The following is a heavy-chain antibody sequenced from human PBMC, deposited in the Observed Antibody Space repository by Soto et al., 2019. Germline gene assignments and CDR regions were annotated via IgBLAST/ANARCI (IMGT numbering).Heavy chain of an antibody. V-gene: IGHV3-30-3*01. CDR3: ARVNIAWNDVGAMDV. CDR2: ILYDGSKK. CDR1: GFTFSTYA. Sequence: QVQLVESGGGVVQPGRSLRLSCAASGFTFSTYAMHWVRQAPGKGLEWVAVILYDGSKKDYADSVKGRFTISRDNSKNTLYLQMNSLRAEDTAVYYCARVNIAWNDVGAMDVWRQGATVTVSS. D-gene: IGHD1-1*01. J-gene: IGHJ6*02.